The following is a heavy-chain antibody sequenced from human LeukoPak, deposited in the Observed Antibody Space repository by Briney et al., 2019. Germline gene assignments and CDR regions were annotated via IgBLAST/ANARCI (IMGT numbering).Heavy chain of an antibody. J-gene: IGHJ3*02. V-gene: IGHV5-51*01. Sequence: GALQISFQGSGCSFTSYWIGWVRQLPAEGLEGMGIIYPGDSDTRYSPSFQGQVTISAGKSISTAYLQWSSLKASDTAMYYCARQSCTTNSCLYDAFDIWGQGTMVTVSS. CDR1: GCSFTSYW. CDR2: IYPGDSDT. CDR3: ARQSCTTNSCLYDAFDI. D-gene: IGHD2-2*01.